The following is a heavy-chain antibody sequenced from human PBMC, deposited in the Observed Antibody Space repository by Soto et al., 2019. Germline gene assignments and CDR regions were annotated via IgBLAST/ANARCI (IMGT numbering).Heavy chain of an antibody. CDR2: ISHDGATV. Sequence: EVQLEESGGDLVQPGGSLRLSCAASGFTFSRYTMNWVRQAPGKGLEWVSYISHDGATVYYADSVKGRFTISRDNAKDLLFLQMNTLRDEDTAVYYCAFSFLFSRGYFAYWGHGNLVPVSS. CDR1: GFTFSRYT. V-gene: IGHV3-48*02. CDR3: AFSFLFSRGYFAY. D-gene: IGHD2-15*01. J-gene: IGHJ4*01.